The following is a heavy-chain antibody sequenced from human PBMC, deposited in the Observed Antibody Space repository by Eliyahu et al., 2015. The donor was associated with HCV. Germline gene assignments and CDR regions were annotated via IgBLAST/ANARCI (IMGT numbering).Heavy chain of an antibody. CDR1: GDSVSSNSAA. Sequence: QVQLQQSGPGLVKPSQTLSLTCAISGDSVSSNSAAWNWIRQSPSRGLEWLGRTYYRSKWYNDYAVSVKSRITINPDTSKNQFSLQLNSVTPEDTAVYYCAREGAIIVAARDYYYGMDVWGQGTTVTVSS. CDR2: TYYRSKWYN. J-gene: IGHJ6*02. V-gene: IGHV6-1*01. D-gene: IGHD1-26*01. CDR3: AREGAIIVAARDYYYGMDV.